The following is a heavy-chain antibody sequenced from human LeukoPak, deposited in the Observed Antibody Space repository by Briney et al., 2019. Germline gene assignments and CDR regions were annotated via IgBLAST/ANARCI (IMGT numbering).Heavy chain of an antibody. Sequence: GGSLRLSCAASGFTFSSNWMSWVRQAPGKGLEWVGNIKEDGSVKYYMDSVKGRFTTSRDNAKNSLYLQMNSLRAEDTAVYYCASQSFGRFDPWGQGTRVTVSS. CDR3: ASQSFGRFDP. J-gene: IGHJ5*02. CDR1: GFTFSSNW. D-gene: IGHD3-16*01. V-gene: IGHV3-7*02. CDR2: IKEDGSVK.